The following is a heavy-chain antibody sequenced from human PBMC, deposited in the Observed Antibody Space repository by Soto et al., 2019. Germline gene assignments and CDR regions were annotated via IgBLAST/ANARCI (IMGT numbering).Heavy chain of an antibody. Sequence: QVQLVQSGAEVKKPGSSVKVSCKASGGTFSSYTISWVRQAPGQGLEWMGRIIPILGIANYAQKFQGRVTITAEKSTSTAYMELSSLRSEDTAVYYCASNYDILTGLDYWGQGTLVPVSS. CDR2: IIPILGIA. CDR3: ASNYDILTGLDY. CDR1: GGTFSSYT. D-gene: IGHD3-9*01. V-gene: IGHV1-69*02. J-gene: IGHJ4*02.